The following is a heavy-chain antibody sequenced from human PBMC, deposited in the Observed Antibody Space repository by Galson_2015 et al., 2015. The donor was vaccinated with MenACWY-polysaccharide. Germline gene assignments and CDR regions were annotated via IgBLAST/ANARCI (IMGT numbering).Heavy chain of an antibody. CDR2: IYWDDIK. J-gene: IGHJ4*02. V-gene: IGHV2-5*02. CDR3: AHRQATSLLDF. D-gene: IGHD5-12*01. Sequence: PALVRTTRALTLPCTFSGFSLHSNGAGVGWIRQPPGKALEWLAIIYWDDIKRYSPSLKSRLTITKDTSKNQVVLTMTNMDPVDTATDYCAHRQATSLLDFWGQGTLVTVSS. CDR1: GFSLHSNGAG.